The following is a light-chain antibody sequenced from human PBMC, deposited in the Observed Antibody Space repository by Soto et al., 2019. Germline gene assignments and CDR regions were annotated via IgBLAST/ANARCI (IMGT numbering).Light chain of an antibody. CDR3: QSYDSSLSGS. V-gene: IGLV1-40*01. J-gene: IGLJ3*02. CDR1: SSNIGAGYD. Sequence: QSVLTQPPSVSGAPGQRVTISFTWSSSNIGAGYDVHWYQQLPGTAPKLLIYGNSNRPSGVPDRFSGSKSGTSASLAITGLQAEDEADYYCQSYDSSLSGSFGGGTKVTVL. CDR2: GNS.